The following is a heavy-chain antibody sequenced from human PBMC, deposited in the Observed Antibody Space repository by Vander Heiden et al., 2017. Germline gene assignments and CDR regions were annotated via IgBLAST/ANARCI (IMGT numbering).Heavy chain of an antibody. CDR1: GFTFRSYG. CDR3: ARYHGDYAAFDI. D-gene: IGHD4-17*01. J-gene: IGHJ3*02. Sequence: EESGGGVVQPGKSLRLSCVGSGFTFRSYGMHWVRQAPVKGLEWVAVIWYDGSKQYYVDSVKGRFTVSRDNSMSTVYLQMNGLRAEDTAVYYCARYHGDYAAFDIWGQGTMVTVSS. V-gene: IGHV3-33*01. CDR2: IWYDGSKQ.